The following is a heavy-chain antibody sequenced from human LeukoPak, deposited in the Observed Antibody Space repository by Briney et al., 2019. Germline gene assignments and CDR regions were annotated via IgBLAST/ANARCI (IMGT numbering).Heavy chain of an antibody. CDR2: VYYTGST. J-gene: IGHJ4*02. D-gene: IGHD4-17*01. CDR1: GGSISSSY. V-gene: IGHV4-59*12. CDR3: ARDLRKYGDSTTP. Sequence: SETLSLTCTVSGGSISSSYWSWIRQAPGKELEWIGNVYYTGSTNYSPFLKSRVTISVDTSKNQFSLKLTSVTAADTAVYYCARDLRKYGDSTTPGGQGTLVTVSS.